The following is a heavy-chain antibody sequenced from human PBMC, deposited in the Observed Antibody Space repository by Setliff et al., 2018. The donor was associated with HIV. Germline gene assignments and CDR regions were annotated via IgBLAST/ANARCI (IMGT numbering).Heavy chain of an antibody. D-gene: IGHD3-22*01. CDR2: INPSGGCA. CDR1: GYTFTSYY. Sequence: ASVKVSCKASGYTFTSYYLHWVRQAPGQGLEWMGMINPSGGCASYAQKFQGRVTMSRDTSTSTVYMELSSLRSEDTAVYYCARDYFDSSAYHYGFGAFDIWGQGTMVTVSS. V-gene: IGHV1-46*01. J-gene: IGHJ3*02. CDR3: ARDYFDSSAYHYGFGAFDI.